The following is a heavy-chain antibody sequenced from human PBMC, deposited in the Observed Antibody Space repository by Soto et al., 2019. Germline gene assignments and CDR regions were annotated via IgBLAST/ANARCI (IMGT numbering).Heavy chain of an antibody. V-gene: IGHV4-4*02. CDR2: ISHVWST. Sequence: QVQLQESGPGLVKPSGTLSLTCVVSGGSISSNWWSWVRQPPGKGLEWIGEISHVWSTNYNPSLKSRVTISVDKSKNQFSLNLNSVTAADTAVYYCARVADGMDVWGRGTTVTVSS. CDR1: GGSISSNW. CDR3: ARVADGMDV. J-gene: IGHJ6*02. D-gene: IGHD6-19*01.